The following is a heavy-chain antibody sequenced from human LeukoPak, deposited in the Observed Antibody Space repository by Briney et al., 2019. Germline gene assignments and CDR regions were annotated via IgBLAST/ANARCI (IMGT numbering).Heavy chain of an antibody. Sequence: GSSVKVSCKASGGTFISYAISWVRQAPGQGLEWMGRIIPILGIANYAQKFQGRVTITADKSTSTAYMELSSLRSEDTAVYYCATRAHYYDSSGYYHEDFWGQGTLLTVFS. J-gene: IGHJ4*02. CDR1: GGTFISYA. CDR3: ATRAHYYDSSGYYHEDF. V-gene: IGHV1-69*04. CDR2: IIPILGIA. D-gene: IGHD3-22*01.